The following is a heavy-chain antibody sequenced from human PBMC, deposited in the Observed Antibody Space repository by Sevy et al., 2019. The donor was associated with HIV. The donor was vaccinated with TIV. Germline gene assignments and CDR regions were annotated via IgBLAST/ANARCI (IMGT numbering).Heavy chain of an antibody. V-gene: IGHV3-7*01. Sequence: GGSLRLSCAASGFTFSGYWMSWVRQVPGKGLQWVANINQDGSKNEFVDSVKGRFTISRDNPKNSVYLQMNSLRAEDTAVYYCAREGAGGFDYWGQGTLVIVSS. D-gene: IGHD2-15*01. CDR3: AREGAGGFDY. J-gene: IGHJ4*02. CDR2: INQDGSKN. CDR1: GFTFSGYW.